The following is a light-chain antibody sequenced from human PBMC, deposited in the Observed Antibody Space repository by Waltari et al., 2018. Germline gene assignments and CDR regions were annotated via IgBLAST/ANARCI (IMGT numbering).Light chain of an antibody. CDR2: RTS. CDR3: QQYDGEVVT. J-gene: IGKJ4*01. CDR1: QRVTSSS. Sequence: CRASQRVTSSSLTWYQQKLGQAPRLLIYRTSSRATAIPDRFSGSGSGTDFTLTISRLEPEDFAVYYCQQYDGEVVTFGGGTKVEI. V-gene: IGKV3-20*01.